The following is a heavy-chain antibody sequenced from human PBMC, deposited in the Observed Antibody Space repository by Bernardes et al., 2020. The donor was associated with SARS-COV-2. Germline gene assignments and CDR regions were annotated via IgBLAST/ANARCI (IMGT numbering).Heavy chain of an antibody. CDR2: VYNSGST. D-gene: IGHD4-4*01. V-gene: IGHV4-59*01. CDR3: ARGATATSSNWFEP. J-gene: IGHJ5*02. CDR1: GGSIRSSY. Sequence: SETLSLTCTVSGGSIRSSYWNWIRQPPGKGLEWIGHVYNSGSTNYNPSLRSRVTISVDTSKNQFSLMLSSATAADSAVYYCARGATATSSNWFEPWGQGALVTVSS.